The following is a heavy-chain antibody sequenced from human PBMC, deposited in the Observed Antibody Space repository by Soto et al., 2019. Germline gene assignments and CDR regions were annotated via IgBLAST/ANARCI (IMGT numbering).Heavy chain of an antibody. CDR2: IYYSGST. CDR1: GGSISSGGYY. J-gene: IGHJ6*02. V-gene: IGHV4-31*03. D-gene: IGHD2-21*02. Sequence: QVQLQESGPGLVKPSQTLSLTCTVSGGSISSGGYYWSWIRQHPGKGLEWIGYIYYSGSTYYNPSLKSGVTISVDTSKNQVSLKLSSVTAADTAVYYCARVCGGDCHYGMDVWGQGTTVTVSS. CDR3: ARVCGGDCHYGMDV.